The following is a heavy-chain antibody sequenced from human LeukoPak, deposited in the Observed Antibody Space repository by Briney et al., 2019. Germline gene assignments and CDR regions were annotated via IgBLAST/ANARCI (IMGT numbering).Heavy chain of an antibody. V-gene: IGHV3-74*01. Sequence: GGSLRLSCAASGFSISTYWIHWVRQAPGKGLVWVSRINPDGSTTYYADSVKGRITISRDNAKNTLYLQMNSLRAEDTAVYYCVRGVADSYGQFDNWSQGTLVTVSS. CDR2: INPDGSTT. D-gene: IGHD3-10*01. J-gene: IGHJ4*02. CDR3: VRGVADSYGQFDN. CDR1: GFSISTYW.